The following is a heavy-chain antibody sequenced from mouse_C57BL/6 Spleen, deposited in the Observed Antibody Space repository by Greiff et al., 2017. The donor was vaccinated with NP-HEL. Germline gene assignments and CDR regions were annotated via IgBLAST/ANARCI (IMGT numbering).Heavy chain of an antibody. CDR3: ARVRDSRYTFFAY. Sequence: EVMLVESGGGLVKPGGSLKLSCAASGFTFSSYAMSWVRQTPEKRLEWVATISDGGSYTYYPDNVKGRFTISRDNAKNNLYLQMSHLKSEDTAMYYCARVRDSRYTFFAYWGQGTLVTVSA. CDR1: GFTFSSYA. CDR2: ISDGGSYT. D-gene: IGHD3-3*01. V-gene: IGHV5-4*03. J-gene: IGHJ3*01.